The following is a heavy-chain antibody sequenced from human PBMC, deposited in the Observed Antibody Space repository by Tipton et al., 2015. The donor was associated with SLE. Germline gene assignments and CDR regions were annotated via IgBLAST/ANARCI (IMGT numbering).Heavy chain of an antibody. J-gene: IGHJ4*02. CDR3: MPFWTGGDY. D-gene: IGHD3/OR15-3a*01. CDR2: IKSRSDGGTT. Sequence: SLRLSCAASGFTFSKAWMNWVRQAPGKGPEWVGRIKSRSDGGTTDYVAPVKGRFTISRDDSKTTLYLQMNSLETEDTAVYYCMPFWTGGDYWGRGTLVTVSS. V-gene: IGHV3-15*07. CDR1: GFTFSKAW.